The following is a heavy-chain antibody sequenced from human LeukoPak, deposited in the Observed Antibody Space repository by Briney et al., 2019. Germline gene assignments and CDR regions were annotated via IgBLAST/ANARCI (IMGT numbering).Heavy chain of an antibody. CDR2: IYSGGGT. D-gene: IGHD2-15*01. J-gene: IGHJ4*02. V-gene: IGHV3-53*05. Sequence: GGSLRLSCAASGFTVRNNYMSWVRQAPGKGLEWISVIYSGGGTSYADSVKGRFTISRDNSENTLYLQMNSLSAEDTAVYYCASDVVWGQGAVVTVS. CDR1: GFTVRNNY. CDR3: ASDVV.